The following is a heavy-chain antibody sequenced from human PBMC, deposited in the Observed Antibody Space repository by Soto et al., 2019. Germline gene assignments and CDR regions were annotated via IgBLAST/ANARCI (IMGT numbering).Heavy chain of an antibody. J-gene: IGHJ6*02. V-gene: IGHV5-51*01. CDR2: INPGDSES. CDR1: GYSFSNYW. D-gene: IGHD3-10*01. CDR3: ARLPMVRDYYGMDV. Sequence: PGEALKISCKASGYSFSNYWIGWVRQMPGKGLEWMAIINPGDSESRYSPSFQGHVTISADKSISTAYLQWSSLKASDTAMYYCARLPMVRDYYGMDVWGQGTTVTVSS.